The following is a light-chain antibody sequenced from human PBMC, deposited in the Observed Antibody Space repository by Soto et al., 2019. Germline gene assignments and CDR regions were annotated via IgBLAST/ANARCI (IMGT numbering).Light chain of an antibody. V-gene: IGKV1-5*03. CDR1: QSISSW. Sequence: DIQMTQSPSTLSASVGDRVTITCRASQSISSWLAWYQQKPGKAPKLLIYKASSLESGVPSMFRGSGSGTEFTLTISSLQPDDFATYYCQQYNSYPSFGGGTKVEIK. J-gene: IGKJ4*01. CDR2: KAS. CDR3: QQYNSYPS.